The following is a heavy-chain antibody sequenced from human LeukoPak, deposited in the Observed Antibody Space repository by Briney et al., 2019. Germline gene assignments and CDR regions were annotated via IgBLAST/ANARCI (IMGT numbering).Heavy chain of an antibody. CDR1: GYMFRSFA. D-gene: IGHD3-10*01. CDR2: INPDNGNT. CDR3: ARSSSMVRGVMFGY. J-gene: IGHJ4*02. V-gene: IGHV1-3*01. Sequence: ASVKVSCKASGYMFRSFAIHWVRQAPGQRLEWMGWINPDNGNTRYSQKFQGRVTITRDTSASTAYMELSSLRSEDTAVYYCARSSSMVRGVMFGYWGQGTLVTVSS.